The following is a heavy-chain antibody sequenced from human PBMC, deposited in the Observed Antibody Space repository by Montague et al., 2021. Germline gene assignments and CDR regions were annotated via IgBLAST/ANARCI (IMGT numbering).Heavy chain of an antibody. CDR1: GGSISSGGYY. CDR2: ILYSGNT. CDR3: ARAEDYYGSGSHLGFDY. D-gene: IGHD3-10*01. Sequence: TLSLTCTVSGGSISSGGYYWSWIRQLPGKGLEWIGYILYSGNTYYNPSLKSRVTISVDTSKNQFSLKLSSVTAADTAVYYCARAEDYYGSGSHLGFDYWGQGTLVTVSS. J-gene: IGHJ4*02. V-gene: IGHV4-31*03.